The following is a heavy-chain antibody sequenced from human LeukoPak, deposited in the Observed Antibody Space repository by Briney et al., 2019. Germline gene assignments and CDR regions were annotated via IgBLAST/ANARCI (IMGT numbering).Heavy chain of an antibody. CDR2: IYTSGST. V-gene: IGHV4-4*07. D-gene: IGHD6-13*01. Sequence: SETLSLTCTVSGGSISSYCWSWIRQPAGKGLEWIGRIYTSGSTNYNPSLKSRVTMSVDTSKNQFSLKLSSVTAADTAVYYCAREKAAAFYYMDVWGKGTTVTVSS. CDR3: AREKAAAFYYMDV. J-gene: IGHJ6*03. CDR1: GGSISSYC.